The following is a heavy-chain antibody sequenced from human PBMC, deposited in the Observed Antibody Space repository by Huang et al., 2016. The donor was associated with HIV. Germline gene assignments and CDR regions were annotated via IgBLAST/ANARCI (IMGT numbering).Heavy chain of an antibody. V-gene: IGHV3-33*08. D-gene: IGHD6-19*01. CDR1: GFTFSSYG. Sequence: QVQLVESGGGVVQPGRSLRLSCAASGFTFSSYGMHWVRQAPGKGREWVAVIWYDGSNKYYADSGKGRFTISRDNSKNTLYLQMNSLKTEDTAVYYCALKGDSSGWEYFRHWGQGTLVTVSS. J-gene: IGHJ1*01. CDR3: ALKGDSSGWEYFRH. CDR2: IWYDGSNK.